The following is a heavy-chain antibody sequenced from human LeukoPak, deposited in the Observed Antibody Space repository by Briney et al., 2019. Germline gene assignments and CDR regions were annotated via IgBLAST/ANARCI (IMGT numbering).Heavy chain of an antibody. Sequence: SETLSLTCTVSGGSISSSSYYWGWIRQPPGKGLEWIGSIYYSGSTYYNPSLKSRVTISVDTSKNQFSLKLSSVTAADTAVYYCARVPLWRGAFDIWGQGTMVTVSS. CDR3: ARVPLWRGAFDI. CDR1: GGSISSSSYY. CDR2: IYYSGST. V-gene: IGHV4-39*01. J-gene: IGHJ3*02. D-gene: IGHD2-21*01.